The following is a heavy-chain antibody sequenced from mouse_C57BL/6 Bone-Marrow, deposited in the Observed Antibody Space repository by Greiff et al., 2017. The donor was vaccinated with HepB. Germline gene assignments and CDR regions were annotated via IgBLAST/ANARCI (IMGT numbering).Heavy chain of an antibody. J-gene: IGHJ3*01. CDR1: GYTFTSYG. D-gene: IGHD2-3*01. CDR2: IYPRSGNT. Sequence: QVQLKESGAELARPGASVKLSCKASGYTFTSYGISWVKQRTGQGLEWIGEIYPRSGNTYYNEKFKGKATLTADKSSSTAYMELRSLTSEDSAVYFCARRDGYYRAYWGQGTLVTVSA. CDR3: ARRDGYYRAY. V-gene: IGHV1-81*01.